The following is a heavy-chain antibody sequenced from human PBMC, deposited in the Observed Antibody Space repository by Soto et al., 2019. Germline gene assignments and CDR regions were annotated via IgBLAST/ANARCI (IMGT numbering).Heavy chain of an antibody. CDR3: ARVGLRLVSTRKFDF. V-gene: IGHV1-18*03. CDR2: ISAYNSDT. Sequence: VASVKVSCKASGYTFNYYAISWIRQAPGQGPEWMGWISAYNSDTNYALKLQDRLTMTTDTSTSTAFMELRSLTSDDMAVYYCARVGLRLVSTRKFDFWGQGTMVTVSS. J-gene: IGHJ4*02. CDR1: GYTFNYYA. D-gene: IGHD2-15*01.